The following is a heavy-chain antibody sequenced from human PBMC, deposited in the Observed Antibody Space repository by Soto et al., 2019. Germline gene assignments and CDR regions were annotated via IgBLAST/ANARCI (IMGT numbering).Heavy chain of an antibody. Sequence: QVQLVQSGAEVKKPGSSVKVSCKASGGTINNFAISWVRQAPGQGLEWMGGIIPIFGTANYAQKFQDRITITADEPTSPAYMELSSLISDDTAVYYCASGVLVRDGFTTYNYYYGMDVWGQGTTVTVSS. V-gene: IGHV1-69*01. CDR1: GGTINNFA. D-gene: IGHD3-10*01. CDR3: ASGVLVRDGFTTYNYYYGMDV. CDR2: IIPIFGTA. J-gene: IGHJ6*02.